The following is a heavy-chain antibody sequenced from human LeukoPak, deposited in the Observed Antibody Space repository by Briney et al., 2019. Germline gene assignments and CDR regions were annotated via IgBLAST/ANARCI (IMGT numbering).Heavy chain of an antibody. CDR3: AGPTCLRGGYCSTNP. V-gene: IGHV3-74*01. CDR1: GFTFNNYW. CDR2: INTDGSTT. J-gene: IGHJ5*02. D-gene: IGHD2-2*01. Sequence: GGSLRLSCVASGFTFNNYWMHWVRQAPGKGLVWVSRINTDGSTTSYADSVKGRFTISRDNAKNSLYLQMNSLRAEDTAVYYCAGPTCLRGGYCSTNPWGQGTLVTVSS.